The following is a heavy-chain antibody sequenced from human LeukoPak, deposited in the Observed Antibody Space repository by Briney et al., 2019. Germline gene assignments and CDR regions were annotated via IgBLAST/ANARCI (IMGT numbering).Heavy chain of an antibody. D-gene: IGHD2-2*01. CDR3: ASQVPAAEYWFDP. CDR1: GFTFSSYW. CDR2: IKQDGSEK. Sequence: GGSLRLSCAASGFTFSSYWMSWVRQAPGKGLEWVANIKQDGSEKYYVDSVKGRFTISRDNAKNSLYLQMSSLRAEDTAVYYCASQVPAAEYWFDPWGQGTLVTVSS. V-gene: IGHV3-7*01. J-gene: IGHJ5*02.